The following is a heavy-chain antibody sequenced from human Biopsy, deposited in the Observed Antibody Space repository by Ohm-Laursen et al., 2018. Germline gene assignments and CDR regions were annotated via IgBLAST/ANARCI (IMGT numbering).Heavy chain of an antibody. V-gene: IGHV1-69*06. CDR2: NIPILGTG. CDR3: ATKLTGYFHH. D-gene: IGHD3-9*01. CDR1: VGTFSNYG. J-gene: IGHJ1*01. Sequence: EASVKVSCKAPVGTFSNYGVNWVRQAPGQGLEWLGGNIPILGTGNYAQKFQDRVTVAADTSTSTATMELRSLRSDDTAVYYCATKLTGYFHHWGQGTLVIVSS.